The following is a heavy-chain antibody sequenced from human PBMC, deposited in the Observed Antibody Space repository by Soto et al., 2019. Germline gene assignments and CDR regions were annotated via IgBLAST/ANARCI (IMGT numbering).Heavy chain of an antibody. CDR1: GFTLSGSA. Sequence: EVQLVESGGGLVQPGESLKLSCAASGFTLSGSAVHWVRQASGKGLEWVGRIRSKTHSYATEYIASVKGRFTMSRDASNNTAYLQMNGLKTDDTAVYYCTRSGGSYSFGYWGQGTLVTVSS. CDR3: TRSGGSYSFGY. CDR2: IRSKTHSYAT. J-gene: IGHJ4*02. V-gene: IGHV3-73*02. D-gene: IGHD1-26*01.